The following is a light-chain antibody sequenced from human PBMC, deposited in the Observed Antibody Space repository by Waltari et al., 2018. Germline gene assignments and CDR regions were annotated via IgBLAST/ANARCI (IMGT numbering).Light chain of an antibody. Sequence: QSALTQPASVSGSPGQSLTITCTGTSSAVGRYNLVSWYQQHPDKAPKLVIYGVTKRPSGVSDRFSGSKSGNTASLTISGLQAEDEADYYCYSYAGSANGVFGGGTTLTVL. CDR1: SSAVGRYNL. CDR3: YSYAGSANGV. CDR2: GVT. V-gene: IGLV2-23*02. J-gene: IGLJ3*02.